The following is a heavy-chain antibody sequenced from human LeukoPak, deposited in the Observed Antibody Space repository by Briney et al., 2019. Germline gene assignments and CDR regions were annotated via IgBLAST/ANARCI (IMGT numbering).Heavy chain of an antibody. J-gene: IGHJ4*02. V-gene: IGHV4-38-2*02. Sequence: SETLSLTCTVSGYSISSGYYWGWIRQPPGKGLEWIGSIYYSGSTYYSPSLKSRVTISVDTSKNQFSLKLSSVTAADTAVYYCASNGYSSSFDYWGQGTLVTVSS. CDR1: GYSISSGYY. D-gene: IGHD6-13*01. CDR3: ASNGYSSSFDY. CDR2: IYYSGST.